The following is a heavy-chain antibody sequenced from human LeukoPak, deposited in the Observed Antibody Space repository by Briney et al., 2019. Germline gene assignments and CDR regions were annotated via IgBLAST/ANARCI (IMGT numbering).Heavy chain of an antibody. CDR2: ISYDGNNK. D-gene: IGHD3-10*01. Sequence: GGSLRLSCAASGFTFSTYAMHWVRQAPGKGLEWVAIISYDGNNKYYADSVKGRFTISRDNSRNTLYLQMNSLRAEVTAVYYCTTMIRGAWKLYDAFDIWGQGTMVTVSS. V-gene: IGHV3-30*03. CDR3: TTMIRGAWKLYDAFDI. CDR1: GFTFSTYA. J-gene: IGHJ3*02.